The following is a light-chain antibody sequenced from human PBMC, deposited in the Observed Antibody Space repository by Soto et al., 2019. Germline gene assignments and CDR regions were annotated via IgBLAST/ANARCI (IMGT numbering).Light chain of an antibody. Sequence: GDRVTITCQASQDISNYLNWYQQKPGKAPKLLIYDASNLETGVPSRFTASGSGTEFTLTIASLQPDDFGTYYCQHYDGYSRTFGQGTKVDIK. CDR3: QHYDGYSRT. V-gene: IGKV1-33*01. CDR2: DAS. J-gene: IGKJ1*01. CDR1: QDISNY.